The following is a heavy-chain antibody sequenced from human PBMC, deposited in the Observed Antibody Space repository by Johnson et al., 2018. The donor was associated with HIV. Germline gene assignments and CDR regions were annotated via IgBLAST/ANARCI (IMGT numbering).Heavy chain of an antibody. CDR3: ARQNYYDSSGPCAFDI. J-gene: IGHJ3*02. CDR1: GFTFDDYA. Sequence: VQLVESGGGLVQPGRSLRLSCAASGFTFDDYAMHWVRQAPGKGLEWVSGISWNSGSIGYADSVKGRFTISRDNAKNSLYLQMNSLRAEDTAVYYCARQNYYDSSGPCAFDIWGQGTMVTVSS. CDR2: ISWNSGSI. V-gene: IGHV3-9*01. D-gene: IGHD3-22*01.